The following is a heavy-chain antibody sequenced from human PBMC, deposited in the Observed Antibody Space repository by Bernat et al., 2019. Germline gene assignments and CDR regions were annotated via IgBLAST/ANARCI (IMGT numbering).Heavy chain of an antibody. CDR3: AAKMSGGWYDAFDV. Sequence: EVQLVQSGAEENKPGESLKISCKGSGYSFTTSWIGWVRQTPGKGLEWMGIIYPSDSNTRYSPSFQGQVIISVDKSISTAYLQWSSLKASDTAIYYCAAKMSGGWYDAFDVWGHGTMVPVSS. J-gene: IGHJ3*01. V-gene: IGHV5-51*01. CDR2: IYPSDSNT. D-gene: IGHD6-19*01. CDR1: GYSFTTSW.